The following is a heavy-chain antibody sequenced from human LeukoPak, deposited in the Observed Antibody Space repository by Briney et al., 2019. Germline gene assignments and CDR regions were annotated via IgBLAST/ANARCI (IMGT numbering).Heavy chain of an antibody. CDR1: GFAFSSYW. CDR2: ISGDGSTT. CDR3: ARSQFDY. J-gene: IGHJ4*02. Sequence: GGSLRLSCAASGFAFSSYWMLWVRQAPGKGLVWVSRISGDGSTTTYADSVKGRLTISRDNAKNILYLQMNSLRAEDTAIYYCARSQFDYWGQGILVTVSS. V-gene: IGHV3-74*01.